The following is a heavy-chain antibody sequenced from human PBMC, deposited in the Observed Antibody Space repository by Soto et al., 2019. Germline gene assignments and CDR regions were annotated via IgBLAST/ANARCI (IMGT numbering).Heavy chain of an antibody. CDR1: GFTFSSYA. Sequence: EVQLLESGGGLVQPGGSLRLSCAASGFTFSSYAMSWVRQAPGKGLEWVSGISGSGGSTYYADSVKGRFTISRDNSKNTLYLQMNSLRAEDTAVYYCAKSLIGGSYYSDYWGQGTLVTVSS. V-gene: IGHV3-23*01. CDR3: AKSLIGGSYYSDY. D-gene: IGHD1-26*01. CDR2: ISGSGGST. J-gene: IGHJ4*02.